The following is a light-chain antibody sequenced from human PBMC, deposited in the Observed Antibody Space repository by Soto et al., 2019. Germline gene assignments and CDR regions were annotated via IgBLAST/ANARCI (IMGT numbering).Light chain of an antibody. CDR2: EVN. Sequence: QSLLAQPASVSGSPGQSITISCIGTSSDIGTYNRVSWYQHPPGTSPKLIIYEVNNRPSGVHDRFSGSKSGNTASLIISGLQAEDEADYYCNSFTTSNTYVFGTGTKVTVL. V-gene: IGLV2-18*02. J-gene: IGLJ1*01. CDR1: SSDIGTYNR. CDR3: NSFTTSNTYV.